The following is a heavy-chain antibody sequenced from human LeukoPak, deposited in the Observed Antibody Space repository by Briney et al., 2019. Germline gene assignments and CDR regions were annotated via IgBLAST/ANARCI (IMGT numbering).Heavy chain of an antibody. Sequence: SVKVSCKASGGTFSSYAISWVRQAPGQGLERMGGIIPIFGTANYAQKFQGRVTITADESTSTAYMELSSLRSEDTAVYYCASPSGSSGVRDAFDIWGQGTVVTVSS. CDR1: GGTFSSYA. CDR2: IIPIFGTA. D-gene: IGHD1-26*01. CDR3: ASPSGSSGVRDAFDI. V-gene: IGHV1-69*13. J-gene: IGHJ3*02.